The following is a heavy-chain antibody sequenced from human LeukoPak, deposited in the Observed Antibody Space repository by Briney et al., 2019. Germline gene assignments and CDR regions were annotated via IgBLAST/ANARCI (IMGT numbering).Heavy chain of an antibody. D-gene: IGHD2-2*02. J-gene: IGHJ5*02. CDR2: IYHSGST. Sequence: SETLSLTCTVSGYSISSGYYWGWIRQPPGKGLEWIGSIYHSGSTYYNPSLKSRVTISGDTSKNQFSLNLSSVTATDTAVYYCARDCSSTTCYTRSFDPWGQGTLVTVSS. CDR3: ARDCSSTTCYTRSFDP. V-gene: IGHV4-38-2*02. CDR1: GYSISSGYY.